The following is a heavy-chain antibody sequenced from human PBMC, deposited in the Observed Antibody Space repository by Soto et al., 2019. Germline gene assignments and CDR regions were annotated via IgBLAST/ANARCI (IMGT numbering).Heavy chain of an antibody. V-gene: IGHV3-23*01. CDR1: GFTFSSYA. D-gene: IGHD6-13*01. J-gene: IGHJ1*01. CDR2: ISGSGGST. Sequence: GGSLRLSCAASGFTFSSYAMSWVRQAPGKGLEWVSAISGSGGSTYYADSVKGRFTISRDNSKNTLYLQMNSLRAEDTAVYYCAKDYPNTIYSRNAEYFQHWGQGTLVTVSS. CDR3: AKDYPNTIYSRNAEYFQH.